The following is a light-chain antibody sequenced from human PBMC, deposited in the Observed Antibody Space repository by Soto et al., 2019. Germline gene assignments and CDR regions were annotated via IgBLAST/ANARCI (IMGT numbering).Light chain of an antibody. J-gene: IGKJ5*01. CDR1: QSIGSY. CDR2: DAS. V-gene: IGKV3D-15*01. CDR3: QQYNNWPIT. Sequence: EIVMTQSPATLSVSPGERATLSCRASQSIGSYLAWYQHKLGQPPRLLIYDASNRATGIPVRFSGSGSGTEFTLTISSLQSEDFAVYVCQQYNNWPITFGQGTRLEIK.